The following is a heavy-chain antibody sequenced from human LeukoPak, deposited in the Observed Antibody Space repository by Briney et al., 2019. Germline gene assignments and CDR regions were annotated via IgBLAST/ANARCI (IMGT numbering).Heavy chain of an antibody. CDR2: IKQDGSEK. Sequence: SGGSLRLSCAASGFAFSNYAMSWVRQAPGKGLEWVANIKQDGSEKYYVDSVKGRFTISRDNAKNSLYLQMNSLRAEDTAVYYCARVGATYYYYYMDVWGKGTTVTVSS. CDR1: GFAFSNYA. J-gene: IGHJ6*03. CDR3: ARVGATYYYYYMDV. V-gene: IGHV3-7*01. D-gene: IGHD1-26*01.